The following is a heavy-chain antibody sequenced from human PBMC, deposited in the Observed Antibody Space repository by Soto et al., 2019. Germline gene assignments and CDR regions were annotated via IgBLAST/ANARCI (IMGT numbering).Heavy chain of an antibody. CDR1: GFNFRSYA. CDR2: ISGSGGST. CDR3: AKYHRSRSYYYSSGYFLDY. D-gene: IGHD3-22*01. Sequence: AGGSLSLSCTASGFNFRSYAMSWVRQAPGRGLEWVSAISGSGGSTYYADSVKGRFTISRDNSKNTLYLQMNSLRAEDTAVYYCAKYHRSRSYYYSSGYFLDYWGQGTLVTVSS. V-gene: IGHV3-23*01. J-gene: IGHJ4*02.